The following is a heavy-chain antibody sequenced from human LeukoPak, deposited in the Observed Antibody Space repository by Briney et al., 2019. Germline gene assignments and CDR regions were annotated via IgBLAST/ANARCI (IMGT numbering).Heavy chain of an antibody. J-gene: IGHJ4*02. D-gene: IGHD4-23*01. Sequence: SETLSLTCTVSGYSISSGYYWGWIRQPPGKGLEWIGSIYHSGSTYYNPSLKSRVTMSVDTSRNQFSLKLSSVTAADTAVYYCARALSTVDYYFDYWGQGTLVTVSS. CDR2: IYHSGST. CDR1: GYSISSGYY. V-gene: IGHV4-38-2*02. CDR3: ARALSTVDYYFDY.